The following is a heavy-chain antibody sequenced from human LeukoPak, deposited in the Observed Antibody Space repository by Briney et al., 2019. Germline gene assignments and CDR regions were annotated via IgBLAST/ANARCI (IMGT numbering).Heavy chain of an antibody. CDR2: ISGSGGST. J-gene: IGHJ4*02. CDR1: GFTFSSYT. CDR3: AKPLDPTSSILDY. V-gene: IGHV3-23*01. Sequence: GGSLRLSCAASGFTFSSYTMSWVRQAPGKGLEWVSAISGSGGSTYYADSVKGRFTISRDNSKNTLYLQMNSLRAEDTAVYYCAKPLDPTSSILDYWGQGTLVTVSS. D-gene: IGHD2-2*01.